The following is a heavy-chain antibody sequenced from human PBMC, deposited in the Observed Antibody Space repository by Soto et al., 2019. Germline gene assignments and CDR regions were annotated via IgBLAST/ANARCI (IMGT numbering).Heavy chain of an antibody. CDR3: ARGVSFRWVS. D-gene: IGHD2-8*01. Sequence: SLTCTVSGYSIKIDDYWGWIRQPPGKWLEWIASIYHSVSTFYNPSLRSRVTISIDTSKNQFSLRLTAVTAADTAVYYCARGVSFRWVSWGQGTLLTVSS. V-gene: IGHV4-38-2*02. J-gene: IGHJ5*02. CDR2: IYHSVST. CDR1: GYSIKIDDY.